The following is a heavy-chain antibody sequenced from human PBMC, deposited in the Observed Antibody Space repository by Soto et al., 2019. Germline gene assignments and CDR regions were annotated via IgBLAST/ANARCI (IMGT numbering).Heavy chain of an antibody. Sequence: EVQLLESGGDLVQPGGSLTLACAAAGFTFSSYGMSWVRQAPGKGLEWVSDVSGSGGNVYYADSVRGRFTISRDNSKNTLYLQMNSLRAEDTAIYYCEKGAGGGADYSYGMDRLGQGNQVTVSS. CDR1: GFTFSSYG. CDR3: EKGAGGGADYSYGMDR. V-gene: IGHV3-23*01. CDR2: VSGSGGNV. D-gene: IGHD2-21*01. J-gene: IGHJ6*02.